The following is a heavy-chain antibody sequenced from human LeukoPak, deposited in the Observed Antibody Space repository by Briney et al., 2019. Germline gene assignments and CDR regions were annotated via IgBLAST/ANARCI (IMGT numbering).Heavy chain of an antibody. CDR2: INHDGGDK. CDR3: AITGGPTVTAFDL. J-gene: IGHJ4*02. Sequence: GGSLRLSCVASGLIFRNYWMSWVHQAPGKGLEWVANINHDGGDKNYVDSVKGRFTISRDNAKSSLYLQMSSLRVEDTAVYYCAITGGPTVTAFDLWGQGILVTVSS. V-gene: IGHV3-7*02. CDR1: GLIFRNYW. D-gene: IGHD4-17*01.